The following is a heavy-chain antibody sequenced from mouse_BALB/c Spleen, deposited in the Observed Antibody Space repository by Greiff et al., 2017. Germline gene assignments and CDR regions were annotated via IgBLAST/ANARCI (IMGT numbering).Heavy chain of an antibody. J-gene: IGHJ4*01. V-gene: IGHV2-6-5*01. CDR1: GFSLTAYG. CDR2: ICGGGST. CDR3: AKHPSVSSYYYAMDY. Sequence: VKLVESGPGLVAPSQSLSITCTVSGFSLTAYGVSWIRQPPGKGLEWLGVICGGGSTYYNSALKSRLSISKDNSKSQVFLKMNSLQPDDTAMYYCAKHPSVSSYYYAMDYWGQGTSVTVSS. D-gene: IGHD1-1*01.